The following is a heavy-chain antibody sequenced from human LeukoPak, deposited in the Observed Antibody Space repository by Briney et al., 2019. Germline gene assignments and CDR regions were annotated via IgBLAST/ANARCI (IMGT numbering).Heavy chain of an antibody. CDR1: GFTFSSCA. CDR3: AKHDYGDFLDY. CDR2: ITGSVVST. Sequence: PGGSLRLSGAASGFTFSSCAMSWVRQAPGKGLEWVSAITGSVVSTYYADSVKGRFTISRDNSKNTLYLQMNSLRAEDTAVYYCAKHDYGDFLDYWGQGTLVTVSS. J-gene: IGHJ4*02. V-gene: IGHV3-23*01. D-gene: IGHD4-17*01.